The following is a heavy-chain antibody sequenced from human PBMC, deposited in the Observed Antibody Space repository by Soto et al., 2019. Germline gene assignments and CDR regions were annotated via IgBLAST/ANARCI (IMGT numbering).Heavy chain of an antibody. Sequence: QITLKESGPTLVKPTQTLTLTCTFSGFSLSTSGVGVGWIRQPPGKALEWLAHMYWDDDKRYSPSLKSRLTINKDSSEHQRVPTLTHMDPLDTATYYCPHRGSCALGMDVWGQGTPVTVSS. J-gene: IGHJ6*02. CDR3: PHRGSCALGMDV. V-gene: IGHV2-5*02. CDR1: GFSLSTSGVG. D-gene: IGHD3-16*01. CDR2: MYWDDDK.